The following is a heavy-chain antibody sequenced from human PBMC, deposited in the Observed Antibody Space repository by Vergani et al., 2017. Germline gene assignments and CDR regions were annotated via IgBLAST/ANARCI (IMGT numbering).Heavy chain of an antibody. Sequence: QVQLQESGPGLVKPSQTLSLTCTVSGGSISSGGYYWSWIRQHPGKGLEWIGYIYYSGSTYYNPSLKSRGTISVDTSKNQVSLKLSSVTAADTAVYYCARKEVYDSSGYSVSYFDYWGQGTLVTVSS. D-gene: IGHD3-22*01. CDR1: GGSISSGGYY. CDR3: ARKEVYDSSGYSVSYFDY. CDR2: IYYSGST. J-gene: IGHJ4*02. V-gene: IGHV4-31*03.